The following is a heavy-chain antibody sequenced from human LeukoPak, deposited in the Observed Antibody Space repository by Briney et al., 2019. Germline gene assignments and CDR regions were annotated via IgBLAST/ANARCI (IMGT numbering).Heavy chain of an antibody. CDR3: ARPGLVNSPYYYYGMDV. D-gene: IGHD3/OR15-3a*01. CDR2: IYYSGST. Sequence: PSETLSLTCTVSGGSISSGGYYWGWIRQPPGKGLEWIGSIYYSGSTYYNPSLKSRVTISVDTSKNQFPLKLSSVTAADTAVYYCARPGLVNSPYYYYGMDVWGQGTTVTVSS. V-gene: IGHV4-39*01. CDR1: GGSISSGGYY. J-gene: IGHJ6*02.